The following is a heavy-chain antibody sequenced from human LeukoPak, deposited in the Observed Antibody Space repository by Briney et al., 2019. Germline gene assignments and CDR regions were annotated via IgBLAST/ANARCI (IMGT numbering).Heavy chain of an antibody. D-gene: IGHD4-23*01. V-gene: IGHV4-38-2*02. J-gene: IGHJ5*02. CDR2: INHSGST. CDR1: GYSISSGYY. Sequence: TSETLSLTCTVSGYSISSGYYWSWIRQPPGKGLEWIGEINHSGSTNYNPSLKSRVTISVDTSKNQFSLKLSSVTAADTAVYYCARAARILRWGQPPPYNWFDPWGQGTLVTVSS. CDR3: ARAARILRWGQPPPYNWFDP.